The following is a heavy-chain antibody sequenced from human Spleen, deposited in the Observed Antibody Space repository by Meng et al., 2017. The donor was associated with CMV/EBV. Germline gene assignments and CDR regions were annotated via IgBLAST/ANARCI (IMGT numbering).Heavy chain of an antibody. D-gene: IGHD3-16*01. CDR3: ARDSSYPYSRFDP. CDR1: GFTFSSYA. Sequence: GESLKISCAASGFTFSSYAMHWVRQAPGKGLEWVAVISYDGSNKYYADSVKGRFTISRDNSKNTLYLQMNSLRAEDTAVYRCARDSSYPYSRFDPWGQGTLVTVSS. CDR2: ISYDGSNK. J-gene: IGHJ5*02. V-gene: IGHV3-30-3*01.